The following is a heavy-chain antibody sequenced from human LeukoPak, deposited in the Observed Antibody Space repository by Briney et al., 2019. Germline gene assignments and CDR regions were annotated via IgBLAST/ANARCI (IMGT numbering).Heavy chain of an antibody. Sequence: GGSLRLSCAASGFTFSSYGMHWVRQAPGKGLEWVAVISYDGSNKYYADSVKGRFTISRDNSKNTLYLQMNSLRAEDTAVYYCARNSIAAAVRPVNWFDPWGQGTLVTVSS. CDR1: GFTFSSYG. CDR2: ISYDGSNK. CDR3: ARNSIAAAVRPVNWFDP. J-gene: IGHJ5*02. V-gene: IGHV3-30*03. D-gene: IGHD6-13*01.